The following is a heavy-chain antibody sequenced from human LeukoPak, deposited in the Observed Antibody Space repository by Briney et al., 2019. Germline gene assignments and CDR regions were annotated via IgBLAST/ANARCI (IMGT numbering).Heavy chain of an antibody. Sequence: ASVKVSCKASGYTFTGYYMHWVRQAPGQGLEWMGWINPNSGGTNYAQKFQGRVTMTRDTSISTAYMELSRLKSDDTAVYYCARVGSGIEVVPAAIGWFDPWGQGTLVTVSS. V-gene: IGHV1-2*02. CDR2: INPNSGGT. CDR3: ARVGSGIEVVPAAIGWFDP. CDR1: GYTFTGYY. D-gene: IGHD2-2*02. J-gene: IGHJ5*02.